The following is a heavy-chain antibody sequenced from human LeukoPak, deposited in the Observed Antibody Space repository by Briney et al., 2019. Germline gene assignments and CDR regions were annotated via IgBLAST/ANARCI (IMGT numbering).Heavy chain of an antibody. V-gene: IGHV3-30*19. CDR3: ARDYSGRSSSLYLDP. Sequence: GGSLRLSCAASGFTFGSYGMHWVRQAPGKGLEWVAVISYDGSNKYYADSVKGRFTISRDNSKNTLYLQMNSLRAEDTAVYYCARDYSGRSSSLYLDPWGQGTLVTVSS. CDR1: GFTFGSYG. J-gene: IGHJ5*02. CDR2: ISYDGSNK. D-gene: IGHD2-15*01.